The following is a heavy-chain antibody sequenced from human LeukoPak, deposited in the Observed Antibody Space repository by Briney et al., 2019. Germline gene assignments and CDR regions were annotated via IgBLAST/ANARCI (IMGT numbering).Heavy chain of an antibody. J-gene: IGHJ6*03. D-gene: IGHD1-1*01. CDR1: GYTFTSYY. CDR3: ARDGRPSNDMGAGYYMDV. CDR2: INPSGGST. V-gene: IGHV1-46*01. Sequence: ASVKVSCKASGYTFTSYYMHWVRQAPGQGLEWMGIINPSGGSTSYAQKFQGRVTMTRDMSTSTVYMELSSLRSEDTAVYYCARDGRPSNDMGAGYYMDVWGKGTTVTVSS.